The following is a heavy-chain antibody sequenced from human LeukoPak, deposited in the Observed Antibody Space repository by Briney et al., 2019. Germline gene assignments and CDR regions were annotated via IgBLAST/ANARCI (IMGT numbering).Heavy chain of an antibody. CDR3: AKTRAVAARNFDY. V-gene: IGHV3-23*01. CDR2: MSRSGATT. D-gene: IGHD6-19*01. J-gene: IGHJ4*02. Sequence: GGSLRLSCSASGFTFSSSAMSWVRQAPGKGLEWVSAMSRSGATTYYADSVKGRFTISRDNSKNTLYLQMNSLRAEDTAVYYCAKTRAVAARNFDYWGQGTLVTVSS. CDR1: GFTFSSSA.